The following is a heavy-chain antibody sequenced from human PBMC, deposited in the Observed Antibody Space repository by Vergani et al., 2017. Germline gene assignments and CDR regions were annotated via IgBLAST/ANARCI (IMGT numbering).Heavy chain of an antibody. V-gene: IGHV1-18*01. CDR1: GYTFTSYG. CDR2: ISAYNGNT. Sequence: QVQLVQSGAEVKKPGASVKVSCKASGYTFTSYGISWVRQAPGQGLEWMGWISAYNGNTNYAQKLQGRVTMTTDTSTSTAYMELRSLRSDDTAVYYCARDIHYYDSSGYYLRQSHFDYGGQGTLVTVSS. J-gene: IGHJ4*02. CDR3: ARDIHYYDSSGYYLRQSHFDY. D-gene: IGHD3-22*01.